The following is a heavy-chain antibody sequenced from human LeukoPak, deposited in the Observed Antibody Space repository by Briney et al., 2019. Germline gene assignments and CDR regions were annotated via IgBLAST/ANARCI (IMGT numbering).Heavy chain of an antibody. Sequence: SETLSLTCTVYGGSISSYYWSWIRQPPGNGLEWIGYIYYSGSTNYNPSLKSRVTISVDTSKNQFSLKLSSVTAADTAVYYCARSPAAALDYFDYWGQGTLVTVSS. CDR1: GGSISSYY. D-gene: IGHD6-13*01. CDR3: ARSPAAALDYFDY. J-gene: IGHJ4*02. CDR2: IYYSGST. V-gene: IGHV4-59*01.